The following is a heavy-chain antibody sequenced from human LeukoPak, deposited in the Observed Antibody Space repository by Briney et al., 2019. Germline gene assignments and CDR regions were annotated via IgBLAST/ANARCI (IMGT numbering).Heavy chain of an antibody. Sequence: PGGSLRLSCAASGFTFSSYAMSWVRQAPGKGLEWVSAISGSGCSTYYADSVKGRFTISRDNSKNTLYLQMNSLRAEDTAAYHCAKSEYCTNGVCYNGIVDYWGQGTLVTVSS. D-gene: IGHD2-8*01. CDR1: GFTFSSYA. J-gene: IGHJ4*02. CDR2: ISGSGCST. V-gene: IGHV3-23*01. CDR3: AKSEYCTNGVCYNGIVDY.